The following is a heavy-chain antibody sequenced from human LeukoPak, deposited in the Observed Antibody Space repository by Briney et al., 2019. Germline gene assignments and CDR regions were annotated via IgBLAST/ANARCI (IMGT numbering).Heavy chain of an antibody. D-gene: IGHD3-10*01. CDR1: GGSISSSSYY. CDR3: ARDGVTTMVRGVTDWFDP. CDR2: IYYSGST. Sequence: SETLSLTCTVSGGSISSSSYYWGWIRQPPGKGLEWIGSIYYSGSTYYNPSLKSRVTISVDTSKNQFSLKLSSVTAADTAVYYCARDGVTTMVRGVTDWFDPWGQGTLVTVSS. V-gene: IGHV4-39*07. J-gene: IGHJ5*02.